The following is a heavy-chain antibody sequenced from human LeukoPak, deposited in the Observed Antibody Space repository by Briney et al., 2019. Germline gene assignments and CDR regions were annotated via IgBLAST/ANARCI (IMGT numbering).Heavy chain of an antibody. V-gene: IGHV1-46*01. CDR1: GHTFTSYY. Sequence: ASVKVSCKASGHTFTSYYIHWVRQAPGQGLEWMGIINPSGGSTSYAQKFQGRVTITADESTSTAYMDLSSLRSEDTAVYYCARGDGYNYWSLDYWGQGTLVTVSS. CDR3: ARGDGYNYWSLDY. J-gene: IGHJ4*02. CDR2: INPSGGST. D-gene: IGHD5-24*01.